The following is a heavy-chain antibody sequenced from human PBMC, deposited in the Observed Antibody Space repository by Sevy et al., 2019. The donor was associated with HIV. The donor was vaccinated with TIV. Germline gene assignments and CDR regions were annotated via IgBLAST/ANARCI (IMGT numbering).Heavy chain of an antibody. J-gene: IGHJ4*02. V-gene: IGHV3-30*02. Sequence: GGSLRLSCEVSGSTFKNHGMHWVRQAPGKGLEWLAAIRSDDTAVDYAASVKGRFTISRDIFKNTLYLQMNSLRVEDTAVYYYATWSGDYPLYYCDFWGQGTLVTVSS. CDR1: GSTFKNHG. CDR3: ATWSGDYPLYYCDF. CDR2: IRSDDTAV. D-gene: IGHD2-21*02.